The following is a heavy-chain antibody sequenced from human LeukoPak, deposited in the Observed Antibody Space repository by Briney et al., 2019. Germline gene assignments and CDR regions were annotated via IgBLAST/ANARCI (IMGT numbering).Heavy chain of an antibody. J-gene: IGHJ3*02. D-gene: IGHD3-16*02. CDR3: ARYWHYDYVWGSFRYALAAGAFDI. CDR2: ISAYNGNT. Sequence: GASVKVSCKASGYTFTSYGISWVRQAPGQGLEWMGWISAYNGNTNYAQKLQGRVTMTTDTSTSTAYMELRSLRSDDTAVYYCARYWHYDYVWGSFRYALAAGAFDIWGQGAMVTVSS. CDR1: GYTFTSYG. V-gene: IGHV1-18*01.